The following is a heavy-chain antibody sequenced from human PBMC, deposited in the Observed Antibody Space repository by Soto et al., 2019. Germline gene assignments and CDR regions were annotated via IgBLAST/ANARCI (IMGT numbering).Heavy chain of an antibody. Sequence: QVQLVQSGAEVKKPGSSVKVSCKAPGGTLSSYAINWVRQAPGQGLEWMGGIIPIFGSANYAPKFQGRVTISADESTSTAYMDVSSLRSEDTAVYHCAGTREIPYYHGMDVWGQGTTVTVS. CDR1: GGTLSSYA. V-gene: IGHV1-69*01. CDR2: IIPIFGSA. D-gene: IGHD2-2*02. CDR3: AGTREIPYYHGMDV. J-gene: IGHJ6*02.